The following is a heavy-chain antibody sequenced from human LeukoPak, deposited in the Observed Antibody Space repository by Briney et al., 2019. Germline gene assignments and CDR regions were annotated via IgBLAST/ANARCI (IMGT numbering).Heavy chain of an antibody. CDR2: VSAYNGNT. CDR1: GYTFTSYG. V-gene: IGHV1-18*01. CDR3: ARVWWELSYFDY. J-gene: IGHJ4*02. D-gene: IGHD1-26*01. Sequence: ASVKVSCKASGYTFTSYGISWVRQAPGQGLEWMGWVSAYNGNTNYAQKLQGRVTMTTDTSTSTAYMELRSLRSDDTAVYYCARVWWELSYFDYWGQGTLVTVSS.